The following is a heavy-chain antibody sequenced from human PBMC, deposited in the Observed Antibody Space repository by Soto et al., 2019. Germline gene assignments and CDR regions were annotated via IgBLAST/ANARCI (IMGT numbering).Heavy chain of an antibody. J-gene: IGHJ3*01. Sequence: PGGSLRLSCAASGFTVSSNYMNWVRQPPGKGLEWVSIIYSGSNTYYGDSVKGRFTISRDNSKNTLNLQMNSLRAEDTAVYYCGKGKVEQGNAFDLWGQGTMVTVSS. CDR3: GKGKVEQGNAFDL. V-gene: IGHV3-66*01. CDR2: IYSGSNT. D-gene: IGHD7-27*01. CDR1: GFTVSSNY.